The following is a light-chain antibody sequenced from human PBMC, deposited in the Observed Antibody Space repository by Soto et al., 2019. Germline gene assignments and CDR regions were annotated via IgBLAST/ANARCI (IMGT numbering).Light chain of an antibody. CDR2: GNN. CDR1: SSNFGAGYD. CDR3: QSYDTSLGGHVV. V-gene: IGLV1-40*01. J-gene: IGLJ2*01. Sequence: QSVLTQPPSVSGAPGQRVTISCSGSSSNFGAGYDVHWYQQLPGTAPKLLIYGNNNRPSGVPDRFSGSKSGTSASLAITGLQAEDEADYYCQSYDTSLGGHVVFGGGTQLTVL.